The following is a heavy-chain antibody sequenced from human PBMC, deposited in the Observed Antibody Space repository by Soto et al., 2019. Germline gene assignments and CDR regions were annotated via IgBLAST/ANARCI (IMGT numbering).Heavy chain of an antibody. D-gene: IGHD2-15*01. Sequence: SETLTLTCAVYGGSFNGYYWSWIRQPPGKGLEWIGEINHSGSTNYNPSLKSRVTISVDTSKNQFSLKLSSVTAADTAVYYCARVGGDIVVVVAATDDYYYYMDVWGKGTTVTVSS. J-gene: IGHJ6*03. V-gene: IGHV4-34*01. CDR2: INHSGST. CDR1: GGSFNGYY. CDR3: ARVGGDIVVVVAATDDYYYYMDV.